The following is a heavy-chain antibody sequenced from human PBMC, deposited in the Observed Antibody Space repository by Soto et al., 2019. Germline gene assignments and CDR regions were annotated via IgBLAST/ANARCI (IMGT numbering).Heavy chain of an antibody. CDR2: ISSSSSAI. Sequence: GGSLRLSCAASGLTFSSYSMNWVRQAPGKGLEWVSYISSSSSAIYYADSVKGRFTISRDNAKNSLFLQMNSLRAEDTAVYYCARDRCSGGSCYQTDYWGQGTLVTVSS. J-gene: IGHJ4*02. CDR1: GLTFSSYS. D-gene: IGHD2-15*01. V-gene: IGHV3-48*01. CDR3: ARDRCSGGSCYQTDY.